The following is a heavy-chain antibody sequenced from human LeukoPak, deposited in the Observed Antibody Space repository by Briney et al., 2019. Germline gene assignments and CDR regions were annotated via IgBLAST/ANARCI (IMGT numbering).Heavy chain of an antibody. J-gene: IGHJ3*02. CDR2: IYYSGST. V-gene: IGHV4-59*01. CDR1: GGSISSYY. Sequence: PSETLSLTCTVSGGSISSYYWSWIRQPPGKGLEWIGYIYYSGSTNYNPSLKSRVTLSVDTSKNQFSLKLSSVTAADTAVYYCARDLSSHRHVGAFDIWGQGTMVTVSS. CDR3: ARDLSSHRHVGAFDI.